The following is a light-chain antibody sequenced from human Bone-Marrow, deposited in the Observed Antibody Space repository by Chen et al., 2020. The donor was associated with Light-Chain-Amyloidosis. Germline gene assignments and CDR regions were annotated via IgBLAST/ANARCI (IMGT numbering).Light chain of an antibody. CDR1: SNDD. J-gene: IGLJ1*01. V-gene: IGLV2-8*01. CDR3: GAGGGTNHFYV. Sequence: QSALTQPPSASGSPVQSVTISCTGTSNDDVSWYQQYPGKAPKLIIYEVTKRPSVVPDRFSGSKSGNTASLTVSGLQADDEGDYFCGAGGGTNHFYVIGSGTRVTVL. CDR2: EVT.